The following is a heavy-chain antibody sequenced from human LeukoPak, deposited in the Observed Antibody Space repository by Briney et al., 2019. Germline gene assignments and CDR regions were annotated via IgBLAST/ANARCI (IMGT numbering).Heavy chain of an antibody. CDR1: GFAFSSYA. V-gene: IGHV3-23*01. D-gene: IGHD4-17*01. CDR3: AKDSGDYGDLNWFDP. J-gene: IGHJ5*02. Sequence: GGSLRLSCAASGFAFSSYAMSWVRQAPGKGLEWVSAISGSGGSTYYVDSVKGRFTISRDNSKNTLYLQMNSLRAEDTAVYYCAKDSGDYGDLNWFDPWGQGTLVTVSS. CDR2: ISGSGGST.